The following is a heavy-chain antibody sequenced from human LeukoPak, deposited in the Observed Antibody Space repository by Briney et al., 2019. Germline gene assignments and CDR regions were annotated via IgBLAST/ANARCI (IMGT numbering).Heavy chain of an antibody. D-gene: IGHD5-12*01. CDR2: IYYSGNT. CDR3: AGHPLVATISDWFDP. J-gene: IGHJ5*02. V-gene: IGHV4-39*01. Sequence: SETLSLTCTGSGDSISNSRYYWGWIRQPPGQGLEWIGSIYYSGNTFYNPSLKSRVAMSVDTSKNQFSLSLRSMTATDTAMYYCAGHPLVATISDWFDPWGQGALVTVSS. CDR1: GDSISNSRYY.